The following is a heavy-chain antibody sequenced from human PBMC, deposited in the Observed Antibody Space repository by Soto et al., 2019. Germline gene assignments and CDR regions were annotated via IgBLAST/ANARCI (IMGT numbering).Heavy chain of an antibody. Sequence: QVQLVQSGAEVKKPGASVKVSCKASGYTFTRSGISWVRQAPGQGLEWMGWINGYNGNTNYTQKIQGRITMTTDPPTSTAYMELRSLRSDDTAVYYCARMGDVPYYYYGMDVWGQGTTVIVSS. V-gene: IGHV1-18*01. D-gene: IGHD3-16*01. CDR1: GYTFTRSG. J-gene: IGHJ6*02. CDR2: INGYNGNT. CDR3: ARMGDVPYYYYGMDV.